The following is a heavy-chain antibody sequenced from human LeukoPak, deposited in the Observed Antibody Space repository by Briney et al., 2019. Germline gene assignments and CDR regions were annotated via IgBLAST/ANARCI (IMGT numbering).Heavy chain of an antibody. CDR2: IYSGGST. CDR1: GFTFSNAW. CDR3: ARGVATIPLDY. D-gene: IGHD5-24*01. V-gene: IGHV3-66*01. Sequence: GGSLRLSCAASGFTFSNAWMSWVRQAPGKGLEWVSVIYSGGSTYYADSVKGRFTISRDNSKNTLYLQMNSLRAEDTAVYYCARGVATIPLDYWGQGTLVTVSS. J-gene: IGHJ4*02.